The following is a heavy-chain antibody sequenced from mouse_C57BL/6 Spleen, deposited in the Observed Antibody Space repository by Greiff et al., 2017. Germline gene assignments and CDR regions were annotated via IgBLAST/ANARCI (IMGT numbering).Heavy chain of an antibody. V-gene: IGHV1-22*01. J-gene: IGHJ1*03. Sequence: EVQLQQSGPELVKPGASVKMSCKASGYTFTDYNMHWVKQSHGKSLEWIGYINPNNGGTSYNQKFKGKATLTVNKSSSTAYMELRSLTSEDSAVYYCARGDNWDEVGYWYFDVWGTGTTVTVSS. CDR1: GYTFTDYN. CDR2: INPNNGGT. CDR3: ARGDNWDEVGYWYFDV. D-gene: IGHD4-1*02.